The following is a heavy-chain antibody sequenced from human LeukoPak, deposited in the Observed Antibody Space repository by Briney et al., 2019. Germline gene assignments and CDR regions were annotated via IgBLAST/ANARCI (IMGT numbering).Heavy chain of an antibody. V-gene: IGHV1-69*04. Sequence: GASVKVSCKASGGTFSSYAISWVRQAPGQGLEWMGRIIPILGIANYAQKFQGRVTITADKSTSTAYMELSSLRSEDTAVYYCARESEQWLVAQLDYWGQGTLVTVS. D-gene: IGHD6-19*01. CDR1: GGTFSSYA. J-gene: IGHJ4*02. CDR2: IIPILGIA. CDR3: ARESEQWLVAQLDY.